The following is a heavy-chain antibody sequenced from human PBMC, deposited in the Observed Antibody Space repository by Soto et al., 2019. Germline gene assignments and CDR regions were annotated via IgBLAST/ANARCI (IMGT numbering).Heavy chain of an antibody. CDR3: AKEFQWELHAFDI. CDR2: MGNDGITT. CDR1: GFTFSTYG. V-gene: IGHV3-30*02. J-gene: IGHJ3*02. Sequence: PGGSLRLSCAASGFTFSTYGMHWVRQAPGKGLEWVAVMGNDGITTFYADSVKGRFTISRDNSKNTLFLQMNSLRAYDTAVYYCAKEFQWELHAFDIWGQGTMVTVSS. D-gene: IGHD1-26*01.